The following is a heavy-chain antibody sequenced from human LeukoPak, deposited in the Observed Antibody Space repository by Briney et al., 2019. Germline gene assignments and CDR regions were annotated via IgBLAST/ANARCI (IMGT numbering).Heavy chain of an antibody. CDR1: EFTFSTYS. CDR2: ISGSGGST. Sequence: PGGSLRLSCAASEFTFSTYSMNWVRQAPGKGLEWVSGISGSGGSTYYADSVKGRFTISRDNSKNTLYLQMNSMRVEDTAVYYCARFLPFYYDSSGYWGQGTLVTVSS. D-gene: IGHD3-22*01. V-gene: IGHV3-23*01. CDR3: ARFLPFYYDSSGY. J-gene: IGHJ4*02.